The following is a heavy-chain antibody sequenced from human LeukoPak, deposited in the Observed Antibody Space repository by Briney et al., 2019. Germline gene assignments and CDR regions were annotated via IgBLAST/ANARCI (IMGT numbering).Heavy chain of an antibody. V-gene: IGHV7-4-1*02. D-gene: IGHD2-2*01. CDR3: ARQYCSSTSCCFFY. CDR2: INTNTGNP. J-gene: IGHJ4*02. CDR1: GYTFTSYA. Sequence: ASVKVSCKASGYTFTSYAMNWVRQAPGQGLEWMGWINTNTGNPTYAQGFTGRFVFSLDTSVSTAYLQISSLKAEDTAVYYCARQYCSSTSCCFFYWGQGTLVTVSS.